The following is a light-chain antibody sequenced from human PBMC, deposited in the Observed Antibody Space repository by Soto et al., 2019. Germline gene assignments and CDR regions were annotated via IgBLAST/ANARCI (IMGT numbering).Light chain of an antibody. CDR1: QSVRSN. V-gene: IGKV3-20*01. J-gene: IGKJ5*01. Sequence: EIVMTQSPATLSVSPGDRATLSCRASQSVRSNLAWYQQKPGQAPRLLIYGASSRATGIPDRFSGSGSGTDFTLTISRLEPEDFAVYYCRQYGSSPQLFGQGHDWRL. CDR2: GAS. CDR3: RQYGSSPQL.